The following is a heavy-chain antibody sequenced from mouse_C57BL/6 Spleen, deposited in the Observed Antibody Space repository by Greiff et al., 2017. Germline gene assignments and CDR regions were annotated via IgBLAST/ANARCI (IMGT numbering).Heavy chain of an antibody. CDR2: IYPGDGET. CDR1: GYAFSSYW. CDR3: AREGLVYAMDY. J-gene: IGHJ4*01. V-gene: IGHV1-80*01. D-gene: IGHD2-2*01. Sequence: VQLVESGAELVKPGASVKISCKASGYAFSSYWMNWVKQRPGKGLEWIGQIYPGDGETNYNGKFKGKATLTADKSSSTAYMQLSSLTSEDSAVYFCAREGLVYAMDYWGQGTSVTVSS.